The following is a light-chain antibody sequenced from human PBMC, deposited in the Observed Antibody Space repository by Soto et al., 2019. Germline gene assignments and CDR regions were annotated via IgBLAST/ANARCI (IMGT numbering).Light chain of an antibody. V-gene: IGLV1-40*01. CDR2: GKN. J-gene: IGLJ2*01. Sequence: QLVLTQPPSLSGAPGQRVTISCTGGSSNIGAGFDVHWYQQLPGTAPKLLIFGKNNRPSWVPDRFSGSKSGTSASLAITGLQAEDEGDYYCQSYDSSLSGSIFGGGTKLTVL. CDR3: QSYDSSLSGSI. CDR1: SSNIGAGFD.